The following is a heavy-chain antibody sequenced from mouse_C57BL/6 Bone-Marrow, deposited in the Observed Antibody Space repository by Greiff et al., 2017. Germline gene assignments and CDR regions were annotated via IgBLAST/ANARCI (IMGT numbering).Heavy chain of an antibody. Sequence: QVQLKQPGAELVKPGASVKLSCKASGYTFTSYWMHWVKQRPGQGLEWIGMIHPNSGSTNYNEKFKSKATLTVDKSSSTAYMQLSSLTSEDSAVYYCARNYDYDGGFAYWGQGTLVTVSA. CDR1: GYTFTSYW. J-gene: IGHJ3*01. D-gene: IGHD2-4*01. CDR2: IHPNSGST. CDR3: ARNYDYDGGFAY. V-gene: IGHV1-64*01.